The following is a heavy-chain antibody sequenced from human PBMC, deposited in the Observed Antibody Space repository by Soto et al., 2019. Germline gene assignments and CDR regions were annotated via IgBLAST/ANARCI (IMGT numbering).Heavy chain of an antibody. CDR2: IIPIFGTA. V-gene: IGHV1-69*01. D-gene: IGHD3-22*01. Sequence: QVQLVQSGAEVKKPGSSVKVSCKASGGTFSSYAISWVRQAPGQGLEWMGGIIPIFGTANYAQKFQGRVTITADESTSTAYMELSRLSSEDTAVYYCARSTHPYYYDSSGFKGGYYFDYWGQVTLVTVSS. J-gene: IGHJ4*02. CDR3: ARSTHPYYYDSSGFKGGYYFDY. CDR1: GGTFSSYA.